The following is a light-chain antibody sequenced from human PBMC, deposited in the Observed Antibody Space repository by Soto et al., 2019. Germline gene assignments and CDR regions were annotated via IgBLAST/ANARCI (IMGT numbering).Light chain of an antibody. Sequence: QSALAHPPSVCWSPGQSVTISCTGTRSDVGSYNRVSWYQQPPGKAPKLLIYEVNNRPWGVPDRSSGSKSGNTASLTISGLQAEEEADYYCSFYTSTYNFVFGTGTKVTVL. CDR3: SFYTSTYNFV. CDR2: EVN. V-gene: IGLV2-18*01. CDR1: RSDVGSYNR. J-gene: IGLJ1*01.